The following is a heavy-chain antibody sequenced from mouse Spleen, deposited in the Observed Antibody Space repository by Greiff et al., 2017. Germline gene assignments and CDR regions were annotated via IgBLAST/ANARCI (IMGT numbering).Heavy chain of an antibody. CDR1: GFTFSSYT. V-gene: IGHV5-9*04. Sequence: EVKLMESGGGLVKPGGSLKLSCAASGFTFSSYTMSWVRQTPAKRLEWVATISSGGGNTYYPDSVKGRFTISRDNARNTLYLQMSSLRSEDTAMYYCARQSPNWDGDYWGQGTTLTVSS. CDR3: ARQSPNWDGDY. CDR2: ISSGGGNT. J-gene: IGHJ2*01. D-gene: IGHD4-1*02.